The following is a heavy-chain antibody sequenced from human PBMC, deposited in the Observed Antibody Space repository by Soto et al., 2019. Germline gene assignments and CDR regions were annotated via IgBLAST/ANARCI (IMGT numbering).Heavy chain of an antibody. CDR1: GFTFSSYS. J-gene: IGHJ4*02. V-gene: IGHV3-48*02. CDR2: ISSSSSTI. Sequence: EVQLVESGGGLVQPGGSLRLSCAASGFTFSSYSMNWVRQAPGKGLEWVSYISSSSSTIYSADSVKGRFTISRDNAKNSLYLQMNSLRDEDTAVYYCARLPPNYDSSGYYYVGLDYWGQGTLVTVSS. CDR3: ARLPPNYDSSGYYYVGLDY. D-gene: IGHD3-22*01.